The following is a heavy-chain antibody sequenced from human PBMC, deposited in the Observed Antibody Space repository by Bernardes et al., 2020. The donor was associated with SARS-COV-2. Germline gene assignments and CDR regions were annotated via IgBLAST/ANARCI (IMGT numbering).Heavy chain of an antibody. Sequence: GGSLRLSSAASGFTVSSYDMSWVRQAPGKGLGWVSTISYSGGRTHYADSVKGRFSISRDNSDNTVYLKMSSLRAEDTAVYYCTKDPQYSNDSDHWGLGTLVTVFS. CDR1: GFTVSSYD. CDR3: TKDPQYSNDSDH. J-gene: IGHJ4*02. V-gene: IGHV3-23*01. CDR2: ISYSGGRT. D-gene: IGHD6-6*01.